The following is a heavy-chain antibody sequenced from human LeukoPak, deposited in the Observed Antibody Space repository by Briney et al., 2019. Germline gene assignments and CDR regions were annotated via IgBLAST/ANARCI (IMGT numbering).Heavy chain of an antibody. J-gene: IGHJ5*02. V-gene: IGHV4-59*08. Sequence: PSETLSLTCTVSGGSISSYYWSWIRQPPGKGLEWLGYIYYSGSTNYNPSLKSRVTISVDTSKNQFSLKLSSVTAADTAVYYCARIIRRYQLLFGWFDPWGQGTLVTVSS. D-gene: IGHD2-2*01. CDR2: IYYSGST. CDR3: ARIIRRYQLLFGWFDP. CDR1: GGSISSYY.